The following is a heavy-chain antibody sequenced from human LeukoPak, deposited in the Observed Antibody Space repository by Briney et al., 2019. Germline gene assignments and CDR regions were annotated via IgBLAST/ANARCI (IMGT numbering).Heavy chain of an antibody. CDR1: GGSISNNTYY. Sequence: PSETLSLTCSVSGGSISNNTYYWGWIRQPPGQGLEWIGSIFNSGSTYYNPSLKSRVTISVDTSKNQLSLKLSSVTAADTAVYYCARCLGSYYYGSGSGGMDVWGQGTTVTVSS. CDR3: ARCLGSYYYGSGSGGMDV. V-gene: IGHV4-39*01. J-gene: IGHJ6*02. D-gene: IGHD3-10*01. CDR2: IFNSGST.